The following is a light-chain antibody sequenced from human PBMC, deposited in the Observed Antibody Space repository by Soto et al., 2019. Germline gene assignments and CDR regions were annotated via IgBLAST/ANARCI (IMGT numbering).Light chain of an antibody. Sequence: EIVLTQSPATLSFSPGERATLSCRASQSVSSYLAWYQQKPGQAPRLLIYDASNRATGIPARFSGSGSGTDFTLTISSLEPEDFAVYYCKQRSNWPITFGGGTKVDI. CDR1: QSVSSY. CDR3: KQRSNWPIT. J-gene: IGKJ4*01. V-gene: IGKV3-11*01. CDR2: DAS.